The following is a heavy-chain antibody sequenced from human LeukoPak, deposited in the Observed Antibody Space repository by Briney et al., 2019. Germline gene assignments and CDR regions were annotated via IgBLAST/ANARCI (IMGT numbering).Heavy chain of an antibody. CDR3: ASSPRGTEYFHY. V-gene: IGHV4-59*08. CDR1: GGSISSYY. J-gene: IGHJ1*01. D-gene: IGHD3-10*01. CDR2: IFYSGST. Sequence: SETLSLTCTVSGGSISSYYWSWIRQPPGKGLEWIGYIFYSGSTNYNPSLKSRVTISVDTSKNQVSLKLRSVTAADTAVYYCASSPRGTEYFHYWGQGTLVTVSS.